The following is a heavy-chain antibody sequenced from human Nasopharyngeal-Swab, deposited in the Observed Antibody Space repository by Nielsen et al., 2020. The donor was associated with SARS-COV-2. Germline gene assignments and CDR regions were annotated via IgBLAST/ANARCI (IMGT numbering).Heavy chain of an antibody. Sequence: WIPQPPGKGLEWVSYISSSSSTIYYADSVKGRFTISRDNAKNSLYLQMNSLRAEDTAVYYCARDIITGTIVGAFDIWGQGTMVTVSS. J-gene: IGHJ3*02. V-gene: IGHV3-48*01. CDR3: ARDIITGTIVGAFDI. CDR2: ISSSSSTI. D-gene: IGHD1-7*01.